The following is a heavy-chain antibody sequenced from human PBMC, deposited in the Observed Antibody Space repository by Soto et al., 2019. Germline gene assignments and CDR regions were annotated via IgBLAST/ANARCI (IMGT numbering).Heavy chain of an antibody. CDR3: ARGGYCSSTSCYPPPYYYYGMDV. CDR2: INPNSGGT. V-gene: IGHV1-2*02. Sequence: QVQLVQSGAEVKKPGASVKVSCKASGYTFTGYYMHWVRQAPGQGLEWMGWINPNSGGTNYAQKFQGRVTMTRDTSISTAYMELSRLRSDDTAVYYCARGGYCSSTSCYPPPYYYYGMDVWGQGTTVTVSS. J-gene: IGHJ6*02. D-gene: IGHD2-2*01. CDR1: GYTFTGYY.